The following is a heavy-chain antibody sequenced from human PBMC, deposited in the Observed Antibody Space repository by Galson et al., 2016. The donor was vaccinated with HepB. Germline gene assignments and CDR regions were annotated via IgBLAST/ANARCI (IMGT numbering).Heavy chain of an antibody. V-gene: IGHV3-11*04. CDR2: ISGRGTSV. J-gene: IGHJ5*02. D-gene: IGHD1-1*01. CDR1: GFTFNEYY. Sequence: SLRLSCAASGFTFNEYYMSWIRQAPGKGLEWLSYISGRGTSVMYADSVKGRFTISRDNAKNSLYLEMNSLTPEDKAVYYCARTGNWYDVLRWFDPWGQGALVTVSS. CDR3: ARTGNWYDVLRWFDP.